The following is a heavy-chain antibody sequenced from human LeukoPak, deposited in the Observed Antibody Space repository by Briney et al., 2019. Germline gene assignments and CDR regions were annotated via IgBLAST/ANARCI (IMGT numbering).Heavy chain of an antibody. V-gene: IGHV4-59*01. CDR3: ARVGTYGSGSYLSWLDY. CDR2: IYYSGST. D-gene: IGHD3-10*01. Sequence: PSETLSLTCTVSGGSISSYYWSWIRQPPGKGLEWIGYIYYSGSTNYNPSLKSRVAISVDTSKNQFSLKLSSVTAADTAVYYCARVGTYGSGSYLSWLDYWGQGTLVTVSS. J-gene: IGHJ4*02. CDR1: GGSISSYY.